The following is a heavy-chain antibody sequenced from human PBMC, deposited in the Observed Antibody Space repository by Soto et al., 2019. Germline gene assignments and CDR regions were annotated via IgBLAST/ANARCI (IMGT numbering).Heavy chain of an antibody. D-gene: IGHD2-8*02. J-gene: IGHJ4*01. CDR2: IWNDGSNE. V-gene: IGHV3-33*01. Sequence: VDLVQSGGGVVQPGKSLRLSCVGSGFTFSAYGMHWVRQAPGKGLEWVAVIWNDGSNEFYADSVKGRFTISRDNSKRTLYLQMNSLRLEDTANYSCARYDTGGGLTHYFDSWGRGSLVTVSS. CDR1: GFTFSAYG. CDR3: ARYDTGGGLTHYFDS.